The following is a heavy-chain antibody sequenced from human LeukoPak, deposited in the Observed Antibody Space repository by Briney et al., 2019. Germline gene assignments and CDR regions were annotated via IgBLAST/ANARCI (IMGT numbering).Heavy chain of an antibody. D-gene: IGHD3-3*01. CDR1: GGSISSYY. CDR2: IYYSGST. V-gene: IGHV4-59*01. Sequence: SETLSLTCTVSGGSISSYYWSWIRQPPGKGLEWIGYIYYSGSTNYNPSLKSRVTISVDTSKNQFSLKLSSVTAADTAVYYCARAGEDYDFWSGYYQSEGRAWFDPWGQGTLVTVSS. J-gene: IGHJ5*02. CDR3: ARAGEDYDFWSGYYQSEGRAWFDP.